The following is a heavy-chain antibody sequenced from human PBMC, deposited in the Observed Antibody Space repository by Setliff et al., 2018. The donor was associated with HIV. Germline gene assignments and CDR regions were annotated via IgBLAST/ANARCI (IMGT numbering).Heavy chain of an antibody. J-gene: IGHJ4*02. Sequence: PGGSLRLSCVASGFSFSTYWMSWVRQAPGKGLEWVANINQDGSEKYYVDSVKGRFTISRDNAKNSLYVQMNSLRAEDTALYYCARGRGSVALWGQGTLVTVSS. V-gene: IGHV3-7*04. D-gene: IGHD3-10*01. CDR2: INQDGSEK. CDR3: ARGRGSVAL. CDR1: GFSFSTYW.